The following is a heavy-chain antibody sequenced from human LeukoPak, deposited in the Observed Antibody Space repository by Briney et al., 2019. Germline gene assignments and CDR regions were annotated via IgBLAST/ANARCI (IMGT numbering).Heavy chain of an antibody. CDR2: ISYSSGTI. CDR1: GVTSCVYY. Sequence: PGGSLRLSCAASGVTSCVYYMSWIRPAPGEGLEWVSYISYSSGTIYYADSVKGRFTISRDNAKNSLYLQMNSLRAEDTGVYFCARAYYDSSGPYWGQGTLVTVSS. CDR3: ARAYYDSSGPY. D-gene: IGHD3-22*01. J-gene: IGHJ4*02. V-gene: IGHV3-11*04.